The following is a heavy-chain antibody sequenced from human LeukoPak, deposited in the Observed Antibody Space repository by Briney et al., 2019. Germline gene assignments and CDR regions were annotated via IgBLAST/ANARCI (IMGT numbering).Heavy chain of an antibody. J-gene: IGHJ3*02. CDR2: INTNTGNP. D-gene: IGHD6-13*01. CDR3: ARDLNRVGQQLVPDAFDI. V-gene: IGHV7-4-1*02. CDR1: GYTFTSYA. Sequence: ASVKVSCKASGYTFTSYAINWVRQAPGQGLEWMGWINTNTGNPTYAQGFTGRFVFSLDTSVSTAYLQISSLKAEDTAVYYCARDLNRVGQQLVPDAFDIWGQGTMVTVSS.